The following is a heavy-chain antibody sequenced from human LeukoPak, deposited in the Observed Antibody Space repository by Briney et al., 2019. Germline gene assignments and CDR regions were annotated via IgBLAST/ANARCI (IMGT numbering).Heavy chain of an antibody. J-gene: IGHJ4*02. V-gene: IGHV3-48*01. D-gene: IGHD2-2*01. Sequence: GGSLRLSCVVSGLSFSTCYMSWVRQAPGKGLEWVSYISSSSSIIYYADSVKGRFTISRDNAKNSLSLQMNSLRAEDTAVYYCARSLSVVVPAATYYFDYWGQGTLVTVSS. CDR2: ISSSSSII. CDR3: ARSLSVVVPAATYYFDY. CDR1: GLSFSTCY.